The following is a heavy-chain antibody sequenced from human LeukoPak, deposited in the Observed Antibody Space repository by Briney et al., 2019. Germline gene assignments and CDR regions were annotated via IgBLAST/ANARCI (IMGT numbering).Heavy chain of an antibody. Sequence: ASVKVSCKASGYTFNGYYLHWVRQAPGQGLEWMGWIIPNSGVTKFAQQFQGRVTMTWDTSVSTAYMELSRLTSDDTAMYYCARFGVVTNDAFDIWGQGTMVTISS. CDR1: GYTFNGYY. D-gene: IGHD3-3*01. J-gene: IGHJ3*02. CDR2: IIPNSGVT. CDR3: ARFGVVTNDAFDI. V-gene: IGHV1-2*02.